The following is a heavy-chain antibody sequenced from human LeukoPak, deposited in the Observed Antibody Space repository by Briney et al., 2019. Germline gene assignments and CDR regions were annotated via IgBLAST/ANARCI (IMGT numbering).Heavy chain of an antibody. CDR1: GFTFSSYT. D-gene: IGHD6-13*01. V-gene: IGHV3-23*01. Sequence: GGSLRLSCSVFGFTFSSYTMHWVRQAPGKGLEWVSAISGGGGSTYYADSVKGRFTISRDNSKNTLYLQMNSLRAEDTAVYYCAKSYRGYSRDPCDYWGQGTLVTVSS. J-gene: IGHJ4*02. CDR2: ISGGGGST. CDR3: AKSYRGYSRDPCDY.